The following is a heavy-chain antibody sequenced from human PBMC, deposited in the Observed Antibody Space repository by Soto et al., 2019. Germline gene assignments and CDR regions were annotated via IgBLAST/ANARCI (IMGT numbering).Heavy chain of an antibody. J-gene: IGHJ4*02. Sequence: SETLSLTCTVSGGSVSSGSYYWSWIRQPPGKGLEWIGYIYYSGSTNYNPSLKSRVTISVDTSKNQFSLKLSSVTAADTAVYYCATWPDYYDSSGYYLDYWGQGTLVTVSS. V-gene: IGHV4-61*01. CDR1: GGSVSSGSYY. CDR2: IYYSGST. CDR3: ATWPDYYDSSGYYLDY. D-gene: IGHD3-22*01.